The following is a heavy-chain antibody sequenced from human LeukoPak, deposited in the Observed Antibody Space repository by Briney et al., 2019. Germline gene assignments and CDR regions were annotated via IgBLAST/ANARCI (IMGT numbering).Heavy chain of an antibody. CDR2: IYSGGIT. V-gene: IGHV3-53*04. CDR1: GFTVNTNY. D-gene: IGHD5-18*01. Sequence: GGSLRLSCAASGFTVNTNYISWVRQAPGKGLEWVSVIYSGGITYYADSVKGRFTISRHDSKNTVYLQMNSLRAEDTALYYCARVAPGYTYAYGAPYYFDNWGQGTLGTVSS. J-gene: IGHJ4*02. CDR3: ARVAPGYTYAYGAPYYFDN.